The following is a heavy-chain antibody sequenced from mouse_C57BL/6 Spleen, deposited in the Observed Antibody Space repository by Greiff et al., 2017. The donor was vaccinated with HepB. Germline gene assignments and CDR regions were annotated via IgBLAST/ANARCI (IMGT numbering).Heavy chain of an antibody. CDR1: GFTFSSYG. CDR2: ISSGGSYT. Sequence: EVHLVESGGDLVKPGGSLKLSCAASGFTFSSYGMSWVRQTPDKRLEWVATISSGGSYTYYPDSVKGRFTISRDNAKNTLYLQMSSLKSEDTAMYYCARRGSSGYSYYFDYWGQGTTLTVSS. CDR3: ARRGSSGYSYYFDY. D-gene: IGHD3-2*02. V-gene: IGHV5-6*01. J-gene: IGHJ2*01.